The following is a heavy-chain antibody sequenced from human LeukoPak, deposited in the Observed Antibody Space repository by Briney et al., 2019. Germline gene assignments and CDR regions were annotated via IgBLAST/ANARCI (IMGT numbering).Heavy chain of an antibody. CDR2: INTNTGNP. Sequence: ASVKVSCKASGYNFTNYGLNWVRQAPGQGLEWMGWINTNTGNPTYAQGFTRRFVFSLDTSVSTAYLQISSLKPEDTAVYYCARDWGLVTGYWYFHLWGRGTLVTVSS. CDR3: ARDWGLVTGYWYFHL. V-gene: IGHV7-4-1*02. D-gene: IGHD3-3*01. CDR1: GYNFTNYG. J-gene: IGHJ2*01.